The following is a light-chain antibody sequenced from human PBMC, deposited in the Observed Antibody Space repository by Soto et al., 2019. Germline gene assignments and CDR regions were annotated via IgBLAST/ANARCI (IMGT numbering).Light chain of an antibody. J-gene: IGKJ4*01. CDR2: GAS. V-gene: IGKV3-20*01. CDR1: QSVSSSY. Sequence: EIVLTQSPGTLSLSPGERATLSCRASQSVSSSYLAWYQQIPGQAPRLLIYGASRRTTAIPDRFSGSGSGTYFTLTISRLEPEDFAVYYCQQYGSSVTFGEGTKVEIK. CDR3: QQYGSSVT.